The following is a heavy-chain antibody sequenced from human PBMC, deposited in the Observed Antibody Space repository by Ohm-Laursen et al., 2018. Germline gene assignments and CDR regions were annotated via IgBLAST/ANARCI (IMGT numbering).Heavy chain of an antibody. D-gene: IGHD1-1*01. Sequence: TLSLTCVVSGDSMSSYYWSWIPQSPGKGLQWIGYISYSGKTNYNPSLKSRVTISLDKSKTQFSLNLSSVTAADTAIYYCARDGIRGSYFAMDVWGHGTTVLVSS. CDR2: ISYSGKT. J-gene: IGHJ6*02. CDR3: ARDGIRGSYFAMDV. CDR1: GDSMSSYY. V-gene: IGHV4-59*01.